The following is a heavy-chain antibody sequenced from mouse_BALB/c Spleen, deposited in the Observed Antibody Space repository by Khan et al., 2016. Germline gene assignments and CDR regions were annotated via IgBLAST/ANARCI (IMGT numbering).Heavy chain of an antibody. CDR1: GYTFTTYW. CDR2: IYPGDGDT. Sequence: VQLQESGAELARPGASVKLSCKASGYTFTTYWMQWVKQRPGQGLEWIGAIYPGDGDTRYTQKFKGKATLTADKSSSTAYMQLSSLASEDSAVYYFARGNSYYDYDYWGQGTTLTVSS. CDR3: ARGNSYYDYDY. V-gene: IGHV1-87*01. J-gene: IGHJ2*01. D-gene: IGHD2-4*01.